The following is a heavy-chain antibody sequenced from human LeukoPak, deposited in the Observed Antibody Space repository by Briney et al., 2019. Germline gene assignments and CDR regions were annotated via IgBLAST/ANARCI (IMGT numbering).Heavy chain of an antibody. CDR1: GYTFTSYG. D-gene: IGHD3-16*02. CDR3: ATYYDYIWGSYRQPNTAFDY. J-gene: IGHJ4*02. Sequence: GASVKVSCKASGYTFTSYGISWVRQAPGQGLEWMGWISAYNGNTNYARKLQGRVTMTTDTSTSTAYMELRSLRSDDTVVYYCATYYDYIWGSYRQPNTAFDYWGQGTLVTVSS. CDR2: ISAYNGNT. V-gene: IGHV1-18*01.